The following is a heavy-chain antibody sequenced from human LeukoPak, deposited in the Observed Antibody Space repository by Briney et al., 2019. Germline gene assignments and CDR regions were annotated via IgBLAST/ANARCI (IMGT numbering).Heavy chain of an antibody. CDR2: IYSGGNT. V-gene: IGHV3-66*01. CDR3: ARDMTAETTGDY. Sequence: RAGGSLRLSCAASGFTVGSNYLTWVRQAPGKGLEWVSVIYSGGNTYYADSVKGRFTISRDNSKNTLYLQMNSLRAEDTAVYYCARDMTAETTGDYWGQGTLVTVSS. D-gene: IGHD4-11*01. J-gene: IGHJ4*02. CDR1: GFTVGSNY.